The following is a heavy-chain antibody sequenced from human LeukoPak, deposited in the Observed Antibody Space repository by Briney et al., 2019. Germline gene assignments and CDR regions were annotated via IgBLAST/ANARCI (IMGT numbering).Heavy chain of an antibody. Sequence: GGSLRLSCAASGFTFSSYWMHWVRQAPGKGLVWVSRISSDGSSTSYADSVKGRFTISRDNSKNTLYLQMNSLRAEDTAVYYCARFEGDPFDYWGQGTLVTVSS. CDR3: ARFEGDPFDY. D-gene: IGHD2-21*02. J-gene: IGHJ4*02. V-gene: IGHV3-74*01. CDR2: ISSDGSST. CDR1: GFTFSSYW.